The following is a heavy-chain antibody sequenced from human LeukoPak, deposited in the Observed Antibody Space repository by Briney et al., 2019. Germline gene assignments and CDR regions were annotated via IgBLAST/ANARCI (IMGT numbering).Heavy chain of an antibody. CDR1: GFTFSSYS. Sequence: GGSLRLSCAASGFTFSSYSMNWVRQAPGKGLEWVSSISSSSSYIYYADSVKGRFTISRDNAKNSLYLQMYSLRAEDTAVYYCARDSSLSARRGWFDPWGQGTLVTVSS. CDR2: ISSSSSYI. CDR3: ARDSSLSARRGWFDP. V-gene: IGHV3-21*01. D-gene: IGHD6-6*01. J-gene: IGHJ5*02.